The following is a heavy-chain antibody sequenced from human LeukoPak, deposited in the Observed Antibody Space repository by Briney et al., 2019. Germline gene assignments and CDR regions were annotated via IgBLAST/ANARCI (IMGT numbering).Heavy chain of an antibody. CDR1: GFTFTSYA. CDR3: AKERASSSWKGMDV. J-gene: IGHJ6*02. V-gene: IGHV3-23*01. CDR2: VSGSGGST. D-gene: IGHD6-13*01. Sequence: PGGSLRLSCAASGFTFTSYAMSWVRQAPGKGLEWVSAVSGSGGSTCYADSVKGRFTIARDNSKNTLYLQMNSLRGEDTAVYYCAKERASSSWKGMDVWGQGTTVTVSS.